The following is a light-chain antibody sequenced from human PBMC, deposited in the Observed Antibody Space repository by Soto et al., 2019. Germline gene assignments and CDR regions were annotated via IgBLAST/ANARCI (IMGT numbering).Light chain of an antibody. CDR2: EVN. V-gene: IGLV2-14*01. CDR3: SSYSISTAYL. Sequence: QSVLTQPASVSGSPGQSIPISCTGTSSDVGGYDYVSWYQLHAGKAPKLMVFEVNNRPSGVSYRFSGSKSGNTASLTISGLQAEDEADYFCSSYSISTAYLFGTGTRSPS. CDR1: SSDVGGYDY. J-gene: IGLJ1*01.